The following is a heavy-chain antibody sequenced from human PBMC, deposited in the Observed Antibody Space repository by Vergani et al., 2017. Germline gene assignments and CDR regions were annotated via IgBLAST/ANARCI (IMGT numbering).Heavy chain of an antibody. V-gene: IGHV3-30*18. CDR3: AKDLYDRLRGYYYGMDV. CDR2: ISYDGSNK. Sequence: QVQLVESGGGVVQPGRSLRLSCAASGFTFSSYGMHWVRQAPGKGLEWVAVISYDGSNKYYADSVKGRFTISRDNSKNTLYLQMNSLRAEDTAVYYCAKDLYDRLRGYYYGMDVWGQG. D-gene: IGHD3-22*01. CDR1: GFTFSSYG. J-gene: IGHJ6*02.